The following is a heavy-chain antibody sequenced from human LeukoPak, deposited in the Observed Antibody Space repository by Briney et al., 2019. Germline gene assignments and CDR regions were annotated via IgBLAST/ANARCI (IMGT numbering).Heavy chain of an antibody. D-gene: IGHD3-22*01. CDR2: IYYSGST. V-gene: IGHV4-59*11. CDR1: GGSISSHY. CDR3: ARYYYDSSGYYSDY. J-gene: IGHJ4*02. Sequence: KPSATLSLTCTVAGGSISSHYWSWIRQPPGKGLEWIGDIYYSGSTNYNPSLKSRVTISVDTSKNQFSLKLSSVTAADTAVYYCARYYYDSSGYYSDYWGQGTLVTVSS.